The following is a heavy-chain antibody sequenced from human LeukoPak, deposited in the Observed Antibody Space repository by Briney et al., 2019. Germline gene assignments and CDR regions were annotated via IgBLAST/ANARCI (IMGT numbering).Heavy chain of an antibody. D-gene: IGHD3-22*01. Sequence: GGSLRLSCAASGFTFSSYEMNWVRQAPGKAREWVLYLSSSGSTIYSADSVEGRFTISRDNAKNSLYLQMNSLSADDTAVYYCARDGLYYDSSGYYPGFDYWGQGTLVTVSS. V-gene: IGHV3-48*03. CDR2: LSSSGSTI. CDR3: ARDGLYYDSSGYYPGFDY. J-gene: IGHJ4*02. CDR1: GFTFSSYE.